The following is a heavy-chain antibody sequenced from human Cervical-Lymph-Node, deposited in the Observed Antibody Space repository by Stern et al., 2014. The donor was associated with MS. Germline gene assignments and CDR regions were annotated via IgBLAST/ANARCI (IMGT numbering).Heavy chain of an antibody. CDR3: ARTAIFGENWYFDL. J-gene: IGHJ2*01. CDR1: GFAFDDYA. V-gene: IGHV3-9*01. CDR2: ISWNSGTL. Sequence: EVQLVESGGGLVQPGRSLRLSCAASGFAFDDYAMHWVRQAPGKGLGWLSGISWNSGTLTSADSVKGRFTISRENAKNSLFLQMNSLRLEDTAFYYCARTAIFGENWYFDLWGRGTLVTVSS. D-gene: IGHD3-10*01.